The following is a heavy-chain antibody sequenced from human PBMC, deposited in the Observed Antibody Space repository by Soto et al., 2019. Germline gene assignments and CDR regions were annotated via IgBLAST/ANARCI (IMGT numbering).Heavy chain of an antibody. Sequence: ASVNVSCKASGYTFTSYGINWVRQAPGQGLEWMGWISGYYGNTNYAQKLQGRVTMNTETSTSTAYMELRSLRSDDTAVYYCARVGYNYGSRGLDYWGQGTLVTVSS. V-gene: IGHV1-18*04. CDR1: GYTFTSYG. CDR2: ISGYYGNT. J-gene: IGHJ4*02. D-gene: IGHD3-10*01. CDR3: ARVGYNYGSRGLDY.